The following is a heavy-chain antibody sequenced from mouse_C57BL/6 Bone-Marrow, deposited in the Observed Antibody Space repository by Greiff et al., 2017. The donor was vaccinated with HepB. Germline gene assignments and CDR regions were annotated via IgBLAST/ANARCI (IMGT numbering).Heavy chain of an antibody. Sequence: DVQLQESGGGLVKPGGSLKLSCAASGFTFSSYAMSWVRQTPEKRLEWVATISDGGSYTYYPDNVKGRFTISRDNAKNNLYLQMSHLKSEDTAMYYCARDTDGYYVLAYWGQGTLVTVSA. D-gene: IGHD2-3*01. CDR3: ARDTDGYYVLAY. V-gene: IGHV5-4*01. J-gene: IGHJ3*01. CDR2: ISDGGSYT. CDR1: GFTFSSYA.